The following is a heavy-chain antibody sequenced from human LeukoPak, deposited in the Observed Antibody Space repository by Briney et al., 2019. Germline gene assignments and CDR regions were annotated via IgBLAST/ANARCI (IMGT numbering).Heavy chain of an antibody. J-gene: IGHJ4*02. CDR3: ARDSGWELRHLFFVE. D-gene: IGHD1-26*01. Sequence: ASVTVSCKVSGYTFGSYSISWVRRAPGQGLEWMGWISPSNGDTSYAQKVQDRVTMTTDTSTTTVYMELRSLTSDDTATYYCARDSGWELRHLFFVEWGQGTLVTVSS. CDR1: GYTFGSYS. CDR2: ISPSNGDT. V-gene: IGHV1-18*04.